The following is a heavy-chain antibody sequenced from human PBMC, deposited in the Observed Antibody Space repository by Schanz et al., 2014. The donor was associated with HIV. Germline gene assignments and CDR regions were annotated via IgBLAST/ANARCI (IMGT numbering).Heavy chain of an antibody. J-gene: IGHJ6*02. D-gene: IGHD4-17*01. CDR1: GFTFSSYA. CDR3: ARRDYGDYYYYYGMDV. Sequence: QEQLVESGGGVVQPGRSLRLSCAASGFTFSSYAMHWVRQAPGKGLEWVAVISYDGSNQYYADSVKGRFTISRDNSKNTLYLQMNSLRAEDTAVYYCARRDYGDYYYYYGMDVWGQGTTVTVSS. CDR2: ISYDGSNQ. V-gene: IGHV3-30-3*01.